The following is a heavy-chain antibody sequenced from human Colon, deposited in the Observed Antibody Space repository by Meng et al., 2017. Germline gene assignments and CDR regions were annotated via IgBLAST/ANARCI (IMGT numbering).Heavy chain of an antibody. J-gene: IGHJ4*02. CDR2: ITTRTAGYST. D-gene: IGHD3-16*01. Sequence: GGSLRLSCAASGFSFSDHYMDWFRRAPGKGLEWVARITTRTAGYSTQYAASVKSRFTISRDDSKNSMFLQMNSLKTEDSALYYCSRDSMIGGGFDYWGQGTQVTVSS. CDR1: GFSFSDHY. V-gene: IGHV3-72*01. CDR3: SRDSMIGGGFDY.